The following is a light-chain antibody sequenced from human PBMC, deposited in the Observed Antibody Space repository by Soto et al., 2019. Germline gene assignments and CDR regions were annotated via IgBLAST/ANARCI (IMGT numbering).Light chain of an antibody. Sequence: DIQSNQSISSLAACGVGVGTITGRASQSISNYLNWYQQKPGKAPKLLIYTASTLQSGVPSRFSGSGSGTDFTLTISSLPPDDFATYYRQQNPHTPQTFGQGTNVDIK. V-gene: IGKV1-39*01. CDR2: TAS. J-gene: IGKJ1*01. CDR3: QQNPHTPQT. CDR1: QSISNY.